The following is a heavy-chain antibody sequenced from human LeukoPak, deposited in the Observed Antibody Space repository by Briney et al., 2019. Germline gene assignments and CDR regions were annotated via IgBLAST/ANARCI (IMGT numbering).Heavy chain of an antibody. CDR3: AHATYYYDSSGYYYRDFDY. J-gene: IGHJ4*02. V-gene: IGHV2-5*01. D-gene: IGHD3-22*01. Sequence: SGLTLVKPTQTLTRTCTFSGFSLTTSGWGGGWIRQPPGKALGCLALIYGNDDKRYSPSLKSRLTITKDTSKNQVVLTMTNMDPVDTATYYCAHATYYYDSSGYYYRDFDYWGQGTLVTVFS. CDR1: GFSLTTSGWG. CDR2: IYGNDDK.